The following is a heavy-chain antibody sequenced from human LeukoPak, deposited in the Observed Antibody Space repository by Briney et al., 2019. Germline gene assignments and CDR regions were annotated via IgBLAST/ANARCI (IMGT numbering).Heavy chain of an antibody. V-gene: IGHV3-66*01. CDR2: IYTSGST. CDR1: GFTVSSGY. J-gene: IGHJ4*02. CDR3: ASLGSGSYYFDY. Sequence: GGSLRLSCAASGFTVSSGYMSWVRQAPGKGLEWVSVIYTSGSTYYADSVKGRFTISRDNAKNSLYLQMNSLRAEDTAVYYCASLGSGSYYFDYWGQGTLVTVFS. D-gene: IGHD1-26*01.